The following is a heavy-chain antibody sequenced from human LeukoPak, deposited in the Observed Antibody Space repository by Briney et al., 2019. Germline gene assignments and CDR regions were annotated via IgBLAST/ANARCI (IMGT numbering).Heavy chain of an antibody. CDR2: IYHSGST. J-gene: IGHJ4*02. Sequence: PSETLSLTCTVSGGSISSGAYYWSWIRQPPGKGLEWIGYIYHSGSTYYNPSLRSRVTISVDRSKNQFSLKLTSVTAADTAVYYCARMMVGSNFAPHYFDYWGRGTLVTVSS. V-gene: IGHV4-30-2*01. D-gene: IGHD4-11*01. CDR3: ARMMVGSNFAPHYFDY. CDR1: GGSISSGAYY.